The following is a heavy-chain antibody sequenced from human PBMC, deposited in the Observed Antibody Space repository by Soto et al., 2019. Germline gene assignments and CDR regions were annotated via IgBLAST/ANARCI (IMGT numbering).Heavy chain of an antibody. CDR3: AREISGAGTLNWFDP. CDR2: VSPKSGGT. D-gene: IGHD3-3*01. Sequence: ALVKVSCKASGYNFSDYYIHWVRQAPGQGLEWLGWVSPKSGGTNYAQKFKGRVTMTRDTSSNTVYMDLSGLKSDDTAVFYCAREISGAGTLNWFDPWGQGTLVTVSS. J-gene: IGHJ5*02. CDR1: GYNFSDYY. V-gene: IGHV1-2*02.